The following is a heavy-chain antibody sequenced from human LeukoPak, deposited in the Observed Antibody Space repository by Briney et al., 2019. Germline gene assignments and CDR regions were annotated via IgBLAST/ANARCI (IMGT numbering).Heavy chain of an antibody. CDR1: GFTFRTYG. CDR2: ITGSTTWT. V-gene: IGHV3-23*01. D-gene: IGHD7-27*01. J-gene: IGHJ2*01. Sequence: GGSLRLSCEASGFTFRTYGMTWVRQAPGKGLEWVSGITGSTTWTYYADSVKGRFTISRDNSNNTLHLQMNSLRAEDTAIYYCARELVSLGTGYFDLWGRGTLVTVSS. CDR3: ARELVSLGTGYFDL.